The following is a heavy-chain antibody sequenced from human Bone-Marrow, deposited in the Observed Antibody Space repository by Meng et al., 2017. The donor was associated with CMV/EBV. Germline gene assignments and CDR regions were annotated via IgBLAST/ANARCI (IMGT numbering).Heavy chain of an antibody. CDR3: ARDASYHDSSGYWEGALDI. CDR1: GFTFSNSD. J-gene: IGHJ3*02. D-gene: IGHD3-22*01. Sequence: GESLKISCAASGFTFSNSDMNWVRQAPGKGLEWVAVISYDGSNQYYANSVKGRCTLSRDNSKNTLYLQMNSLRAEDTAVYYCARDASYHDSSGYWEGALDIWGQGTMVTVSS. V-gene: IGHV3-30*03. CDR2: ISYDGSNQ.